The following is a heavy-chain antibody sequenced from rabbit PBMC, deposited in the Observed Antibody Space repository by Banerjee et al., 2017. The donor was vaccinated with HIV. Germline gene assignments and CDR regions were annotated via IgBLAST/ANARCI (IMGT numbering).Heavy chain of an antibody. J-gene: IGHJ4*01. V-gene: IGHV1S45*01. CDR2: IYTVDTDDT. Sequence: LEESGGGLVQPEGSLTLTCTASGLDFSSSYWICWVRQAPGKGLEWIGCIYTVDTDDTYYANWAKGRFTISKASSTTVTLQMTSLTAADTATYFCTRGVDYYIYGYADFPYSTTGYYFNLWGPGTLVTVS. D-gene: IGHD6-1*01. CDR1: GLDFSSSYW. CDR3: TRGVDYYIYGYADFPYSTTGYYFNL.